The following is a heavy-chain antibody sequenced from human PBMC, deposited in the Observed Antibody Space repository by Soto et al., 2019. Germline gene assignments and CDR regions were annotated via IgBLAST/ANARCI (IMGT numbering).Heavy chain of an antibody. CDR2: IRQDGNEE. Sequence: EVQLVESGGGLVQPGGSLRLSCAASGFIFSRHWMSWVRQAQGKGLERVANIRQDGNEEQYLDSVKGRFTLSRDNAKNSLYLQMTGLRAEDTAVYYCAKSAGYSFDIRGQGTLVTVSS. V-gene: IGHV3-7*01. CDR3: AKSAGYSFDI. D-gene: IGHD1-1*01. CDR1: GFIFSRHW. J-gene: IGHJ3*02.